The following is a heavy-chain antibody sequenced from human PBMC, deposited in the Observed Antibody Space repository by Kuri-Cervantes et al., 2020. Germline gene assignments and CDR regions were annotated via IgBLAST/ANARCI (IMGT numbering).Heavy chain of an antibody. J-gene: IGHJ5*02. CDR3: ARGVVGLRNWFDP. D-gene: IGHD4-17*01. CDR1: GFTFSSYG. CDR2: ISYDGSNK. Sequence: GGSLRLSCAASGFTFSSYGMHWVRQAPGKGLEWVAVISYDGSNKYYADSVEGRFTISRDNSKNTLYLQMNSLRAEDTAVYYCARGVVGLRNWFDPWGQGTLVTVSS. V-gene: IGHV3-30*03.